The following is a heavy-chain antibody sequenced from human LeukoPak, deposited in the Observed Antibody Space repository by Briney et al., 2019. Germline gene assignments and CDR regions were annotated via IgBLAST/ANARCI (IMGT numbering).Heavy chain of an antibody. CDR2: MNPNSGNT. V-gene: IGHV1-8*01. Sequence: GASVKVSCKASGYTFTSYDINWVRQATGQGLEWMGWMNPNSGNTGYAQKFQGRVTMTRNTSIGTAYMELSSLRSEDTAVYYCARVPSMVRGVVANWFDPWGQGTLVTVS. J-gene: IGHJ5*02. CDR3: ARVPSMVRGVVANWFDP. D-gene: IGHD3-10*01. CDR1: GYTFTSYD.